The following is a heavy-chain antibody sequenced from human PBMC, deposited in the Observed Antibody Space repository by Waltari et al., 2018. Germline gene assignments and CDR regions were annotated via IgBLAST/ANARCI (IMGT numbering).Heavy chain of an antibody. CDR3: ARDRLYYDFWSGIFDY. J-gene: IGHJ4*02. D-gene: IGHD3-3*01. Sequence: QVQLVQSGAEVKKPGSSVKVSCKASGGTFSSYTTSWVRQAPGQGLEWMGRIIPILGIANYAQKFQGRVTITADKSTSTAYMELSSLRSEDTAVYYCARDRLYYDFWSGIFDYWGQGTLVTVSS. CDR2: IIPILGIA. CDR1: GGTFSSYT. V-gene: IGHV1-69*08.